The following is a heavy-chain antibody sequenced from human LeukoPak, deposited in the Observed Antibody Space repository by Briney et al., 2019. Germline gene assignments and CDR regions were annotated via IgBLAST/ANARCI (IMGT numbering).Heavy chain of an antibody. V-gene: IGHV3-30*04. J-gene: IGHJ4*02. CDR1: GFTFSSYA. D-gene: IGHD1-20*01. CDR2: ISYDGSNK. CDR3: ARDAPITGTTDYFDY. Sequence: GGSLRLSCAASGFTFSSYAMHWVRQAPGKGLEWVAVISYDGSNKYYADSVKGRFTIFRDNSKNTLYLQMNSLRAEDTAVYYCARDAPITGTTDYFDYWGQGTLVTVSS.